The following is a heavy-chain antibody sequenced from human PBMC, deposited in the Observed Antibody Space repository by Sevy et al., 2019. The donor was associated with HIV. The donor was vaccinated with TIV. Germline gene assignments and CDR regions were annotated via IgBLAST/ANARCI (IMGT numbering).Heavy chain of an antibody. J-gene: IGHJ4*02. CDR3: ARDVGAWFGELGGLGY. Sequence: GGSLRLSCAASGFTFSSYAMHWVRQAPGKGLEWVAVISYDGSTKYYADSVKGRFTISRDNSKNTLYLQMNSLRAEDTDVYYCARDVGAWFGELGGLGYWGQGTLVTVSS. CDR1: GFTFSSYA. CDR2: ISYDGSTK. V-gene: IGHV3-30*04. D-gene: IGHD3-10*01.